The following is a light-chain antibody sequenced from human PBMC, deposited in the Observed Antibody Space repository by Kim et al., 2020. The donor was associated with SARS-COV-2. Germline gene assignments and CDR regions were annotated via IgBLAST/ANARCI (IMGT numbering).Light chain of an antibody. CDR2: DVS. CDR1: SSAVGAYNR. V-gene: IGLV2-14*03. CDR3: SSLTSGATSVV. J-gene: IGLJ2*01. Sequence: QSIPLSSPGTSSAVGAYNRVSLYQQHPGKAPKLMISDVSDRPSGVSNLFSGSKSDNTASLTISGLQAEDEADYFCSSLTSGATSVVFGGGTQLTVL.